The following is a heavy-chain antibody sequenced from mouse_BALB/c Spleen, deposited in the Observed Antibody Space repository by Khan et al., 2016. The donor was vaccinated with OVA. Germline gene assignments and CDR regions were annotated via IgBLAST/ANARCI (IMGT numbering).Heavy chain of an antibody. J-gene: IGHJ3*01. V-gene: IGHV3-2*02. D-gene: IGHD2-4*01. CDR1: GYSITSEYA. CDR3: ARKDYYDYDPFPY. CDR2: INYSGNT. Sequence: EVQLQESGPGLVKPSQSLSLTCTVTGYSITSEYAWNWIRQFPGNKLEWMGYINYSGNTRFNPSLKSRTSITRDTSKNQFFLQLNSVTTEDTATYYRARKDYYDYDPFPYRGQGTLVTVSA.